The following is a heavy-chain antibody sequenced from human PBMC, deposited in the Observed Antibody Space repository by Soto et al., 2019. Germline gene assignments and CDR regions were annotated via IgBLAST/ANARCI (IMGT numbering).Heavy chain of an antibody. CDR2: IYWDDDK. D-gene: IGHD1-26*01. Sequence: QITLKESGPTLVKPTHTLTLTCTFSVFSLSTSGVGVGWIRQPPGNAMEWLALIYWDDDKRYSPALKSRITITEDTSKNQVVLTVTNMDPVDKATYYCAHGVGATDFDYSGQGTLVTVTS. CDR1: VFSLSTSGVG. V-gene: IGHV2-5*02. CDR3: AHGVGATDFDY. J-gene: IGHJ4*02.